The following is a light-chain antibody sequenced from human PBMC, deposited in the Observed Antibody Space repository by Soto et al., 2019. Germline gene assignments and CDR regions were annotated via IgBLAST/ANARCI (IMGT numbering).Light chain of an antibody. V-gene: IGLV2-23*02. CDR2: EVS. J-gene: IGLJ1*01. CDR3: CSYATSTTFV. Sequence: QSALTQPASVSGSPGQSITISCTGTSSDVGSYNLVSWYQQHPGKAPKLLIYEVSKRPSGVSNRLSGSKSGNTASLTISGXXAEDEADYYCCSYATSTTFVFGTGTKVTVL. CDR1: SSDVGSYNL.